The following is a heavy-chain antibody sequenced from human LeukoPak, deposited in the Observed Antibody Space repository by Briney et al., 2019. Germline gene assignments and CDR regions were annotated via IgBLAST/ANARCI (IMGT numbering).Heavy chain of an antibody. J-gene: IGHJ6*02. V-gene: IGHV4-59*01. CDR3: ARYYYYGMDV. CDR2: IYYSGST. Sequence: PSETLSLTCTVSGGSISSYYWSWIRQPPGKGLEWIGYIYYSGSTNYNPSLKSRVTISVDTSKNQFSLKLSSVTAADTAVYYCARYYYYGMDVWGQGTTATVSS. CDR1: GGSISSYY.